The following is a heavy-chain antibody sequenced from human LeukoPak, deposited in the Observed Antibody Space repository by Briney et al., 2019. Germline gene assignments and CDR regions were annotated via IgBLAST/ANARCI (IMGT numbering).Heavy chain of an antibody. V-gene: IGHV3-23*01. Sequence: PGGSLRLSCAASGFTFSSYGMSWVRQAPGKGLEWVSAISGSGGSTYYADSVKGRFNISRDNYKYTLYLQMSSLRADDTAVYYCAKDSGWILFDDWGQGTLVTVSS. J-gene: IGHJ4*02. D-gene: IGHD2-2*03. CDR2: ISGSGGST. CDR3: AKDSGWILFDD. CDR1: GFTFSSYG.